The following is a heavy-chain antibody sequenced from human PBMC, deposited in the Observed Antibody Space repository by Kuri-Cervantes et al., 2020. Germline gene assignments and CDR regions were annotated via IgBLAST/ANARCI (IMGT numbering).Heavy chain of an antibody. CDR1: GGTFSSYY. CDR2: INPSGGST. CDR3: ARGRGVEATFYKYYAMDV. V-gene: IGHV1-46*01. D-gene: IGHD2/OR15-2a*01. Sequence: ASVKVSCKASGGTFSSYYMHWVRQAPGQGLEWMGIINPSGGSTSYAQKFQGRVTMTRDTSTSTVYMELSSLRSEDTAVYYCARGRGVEATFYKYYAMDVWGQGTTVTVSS. J-gene: IGHJ6*02.